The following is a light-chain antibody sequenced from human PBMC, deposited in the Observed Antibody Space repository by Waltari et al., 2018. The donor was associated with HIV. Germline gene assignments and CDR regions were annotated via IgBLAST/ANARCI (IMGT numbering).Light chain of an antibody. CDR2: KDN. V-gene: IGLV3-27*01. Sequence: SYELTQPSSVSVSPGQTTRITCSGVVLAKSYARWFQQKPGQDPVVMIYKDNERPSGIPDRFSGSSSGTTVTLTISGAQIEDEADYYCYSAADNMGVFGGGTKLTVL. CDR3: YSAADNMGV. J-gene: IGLJ3*02. CDR1: VLAKSY.